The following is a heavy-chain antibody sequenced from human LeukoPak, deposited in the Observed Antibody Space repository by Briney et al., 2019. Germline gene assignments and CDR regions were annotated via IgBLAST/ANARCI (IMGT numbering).Heavy chain of an antibody. Sequence: SETLSLTCGVSGDSISSDGHSWSWIRQPPGKGLEWVGYIYHSGAAYHNPSLKSRLALSVDTSNNQFSLRLRSVTAADTAVYYCARGAENYYYYMDVWGKGTTVTVSS. CDR1: GDSISSDGHS. CDR3: ARGAENYYYYMDV. J-gene: IGHJ6*03. CDR2: IYHSGAA. V-gene: IGHV4-30-4*07. D-gene: IGHD6-13*01.